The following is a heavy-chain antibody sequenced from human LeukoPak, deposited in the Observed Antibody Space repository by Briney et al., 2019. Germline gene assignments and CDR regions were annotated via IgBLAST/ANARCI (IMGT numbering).Heavy chain of an antibody. V-gene: IGHV1-8*01. CDR1: GYTFTSYD. Sequence: GASVKVSCKASGYTFTSYDINWVRQATGQGLEWMGWMNPNSGNTGYGQKFQGRVTMTRNTSISTAYMELSSLRSEDTAVYYCARRAFVFQGLGVPAANNLFDYWGQGTLVTVSS. CDR2: MNPNSGNT. J-gene: IGHJ4*02. D-gene: IGHD2-2*01. CDR3: ARRAFVFQGLGVPAANNLFDY.